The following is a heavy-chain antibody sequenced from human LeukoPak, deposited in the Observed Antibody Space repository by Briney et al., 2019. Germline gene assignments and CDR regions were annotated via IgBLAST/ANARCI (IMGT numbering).Heavy chain of an antibody. Sequence: SETLSLTCAVSGGSISSGGYYWGWIRQPPGKGLEWIGSIYYSGSTYYNPSLKSRVTISVDTSKNQFSLKLSSVTAADTAVYYCASEGYYDSSGYYYIPVGFDYWGQGTLVTVSS. CDR3: ASEGYYDSSGYYYIPVGFDY. CDR2: IYYSGST. CDR1: GGSISSGGYY. V-gene: IGHV4-39*01. D-gene: IGHD3-22*01. J-gene: IGHJ4*02.